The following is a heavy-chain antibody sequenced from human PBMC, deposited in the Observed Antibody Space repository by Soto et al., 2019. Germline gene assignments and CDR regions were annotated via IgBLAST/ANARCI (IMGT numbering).Heavy chain of an antibody. V-gene: IGHV1-69*13. CDR2: IIPIFGTA. CDR1: GGTIRSHA. D-gene: IGHD2-2*01. J-gene: IGHJ6*02. CDR3: ARDDTLRGIVVVPAAMPEDYYYYGMDV. Sequence: GASVKVSCKGSGGTIRSHAICWVRQAPGQGLEWMGGIIPIFGTANYAQKFQGRVTITADESTSTAYMELSSLRSEDTAVYYCARDDTLRGIVVVPAAMPEDYYYYGMDVWGQGTTVTVSS.